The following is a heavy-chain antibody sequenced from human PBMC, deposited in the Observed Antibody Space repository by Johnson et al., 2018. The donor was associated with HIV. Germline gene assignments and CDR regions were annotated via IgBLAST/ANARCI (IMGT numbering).Heavy chain of an antibody. CDR2: IKEDGSEK. V-gene: IGHV3-7*01. Sequence: VQLVESGGGVVQPGGSLRLSCAASRFTFKNYWMTWVRQAPGKGLEWVANIKEDGSEKYYVDSVTGRFTISRDNAKNSLYVQMNSLRVEDTAVYYCASSKDCSGGSCPDAFDIWGQGTMVIVSS. D-gene: IGHD2-15*01. J-gene: IGHJ3*02. CDR3: ASSKDCSGGSCPDAFDI. CDR1: RFTFKNYW.